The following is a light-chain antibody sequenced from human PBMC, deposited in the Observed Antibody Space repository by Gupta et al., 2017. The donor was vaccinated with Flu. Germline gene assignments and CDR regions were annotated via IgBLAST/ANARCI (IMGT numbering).Light chain of an antibody. J-gene: IGKJ1*01. CDR2: GTS. CDR3: QQYKNWPPWT. V-gene: IGKV3-15*01. Sequence: EVVMTQSPVTLSVSPGERATLSCRASQSVSSKLAWYKQKPGQAPRLLINGTSTRDTATSARFGGCGFGKHLALTNSSRQQEDLAGYYCQQYKNWPPWTFGQGTKVEIK. CDR1: QSVSSK.